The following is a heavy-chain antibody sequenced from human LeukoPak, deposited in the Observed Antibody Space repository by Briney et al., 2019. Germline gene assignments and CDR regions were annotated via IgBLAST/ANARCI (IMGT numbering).Heavy chain of an antibody. J-gene: IGHJ5*02. CDR3: ARDKDIVLMVYASGGFDP. CDR2: INPNSGGT. Sequence: ASVKVSCKASGYTFTGYYMHWVRQAPGQGLEWMGRINPNSGGTNYAQKFQGRVTMTRDKSISTAYMELSRLRSDDTAVYYCARDKDIVLMVYASGGFDPWGQGTLVTVSS. D-gene: IGHD2-8*01. V-gene: IGHV1-2*06. CDR1: GYTFTGYY.